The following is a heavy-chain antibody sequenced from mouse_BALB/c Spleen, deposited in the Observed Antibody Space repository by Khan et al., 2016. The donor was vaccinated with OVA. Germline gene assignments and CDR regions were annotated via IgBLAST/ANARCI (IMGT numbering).Heavy chain of an antibody. D-gene: IGHD1-2*01. CDR1: GYSFTNYW. Sequence: QVQLKESGAELVRPGASVKLSCKTSGYSFTNYWMHWVKQRPGQGLEWIGMIHPSDSETRLNQKLKDKATLPVDKSSGTAHMQLTSPTSEDSAVYYCARRKFMTTAEEDPWFAYWGPGTLVTVSA. CDR3: ARRKFMTTAEEDPWFAY. J-gene: IGHJ3*01. CDR2: IHPSDSET. V-gene: IGHV1-74*01.